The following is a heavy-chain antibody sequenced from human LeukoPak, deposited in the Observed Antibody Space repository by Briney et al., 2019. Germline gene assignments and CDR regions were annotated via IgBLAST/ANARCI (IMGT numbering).Heavy chain of an antibody. D-gene: IGHD2-15*01. CDR1: GFTFSSYA. V-gene: IGHV3-23*01. CDR2: VSGSGTST. J-gene: IGHJ4*02. Sequence: GGSLRLSCEASGFTFSSYAMSWVRQAPGKGLEWVSGVSGSGTSTYYTDSAKGRFTISRDNSKNTVYLQMDTLRAEDTAVYYCAKEHMAAAVYYFDYWGQGTLVTVSS. CDR3: AKEHMAAAVYYFDY.